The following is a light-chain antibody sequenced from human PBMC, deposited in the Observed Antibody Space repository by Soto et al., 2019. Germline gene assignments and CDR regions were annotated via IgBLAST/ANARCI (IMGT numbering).Light chain of an antibody. CDR2: DAS. CDR3: QQYENLPT. V-gene: IGKV1-33*01. J-gene: IGKJ5*01. Sequence: EIQRTHSPSSLSSSVVYRVTITCQASQNINNYLNWYQQKPGRAPKLLIYDASNLEAGVPSRFRGSGSGTDFTFTISRLQPEDIATYYCQQYENLPTFGQGTRLEIK. CDR1: QNINNY.